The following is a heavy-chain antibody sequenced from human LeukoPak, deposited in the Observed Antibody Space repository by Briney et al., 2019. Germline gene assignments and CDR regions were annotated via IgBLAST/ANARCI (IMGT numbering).Heavy chain of an antibody. D-gene: IGHD3-10*01. V-gene: IGHV4-34*01. CDR3: ARLPYGSGINEFDP. Sequence: SETLSLTCAVYGGSFSGCYWSWIRQPPGKGLEWIGEINHSGSTNYNPSLKSRVTISVDTSKNQFSLKLSSVTAADTAVYYCARLPYGSGINEFDPWGQGTLVTVSS. CDR1: GGSFSGCY. J-gene: IGHJ5*02. CDR2: INHSGST.